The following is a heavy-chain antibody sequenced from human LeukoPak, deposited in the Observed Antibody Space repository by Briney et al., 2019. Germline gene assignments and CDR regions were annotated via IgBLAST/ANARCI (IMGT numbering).Heavy chain of an antibody. CDR2: ISSTGGTT. V-gene: IGHV3-48*01. CDR3: ARRDGYLLDY. Sequence: GGSLRLSCAASGITFSSYGMSWVRQAPGKGLEWVSSISSTGGTTYYADSVKGRFTISRDNAKNSLYLQMNSLRAEDTAVYYCARRDGYLLDYWGQGTLVTVSS. D-gene: IGHD5-24*01. J-gene: IGHJ4*02. CDR1: GITFSSYG.